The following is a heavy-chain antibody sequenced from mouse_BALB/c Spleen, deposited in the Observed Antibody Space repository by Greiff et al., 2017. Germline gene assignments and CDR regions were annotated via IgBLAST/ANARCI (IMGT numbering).Heavy chain of an antibody. CDR2: IWGDGST. CDR3: ARVAPLLRGWYFDV. V-gene: IGHV2-6-7*01. D-gene: IGHD1-1*01. CDR1: GFSLTGYG. J-gene: IGHJ1*01. Sequence: VHLVESGPGLVAPSQSLSITCTVSGFSLTGYGVNWVRQPPGKGLEWLGMIWGDGSTDYNSALKSRLSISKDNSKGQVFLKMNSLQTDDTARYYCARVAPLLRGWYFDVWGAGTTVTVSS.